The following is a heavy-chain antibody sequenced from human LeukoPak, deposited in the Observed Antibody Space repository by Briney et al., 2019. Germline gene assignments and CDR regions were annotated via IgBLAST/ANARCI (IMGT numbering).Heavy chain of an antibody. Sequence: SETLSFMCTVSGGSINRDNYYWGWVRQPPGKGLEWLGTVYYNGYTYYTPSLKSRITVSVDPSKSQFSLKLNSVVAADTAVYFCVRHGSGSYDWFDPWGQGTLVTVSS. V-gene: IGHV4-39*01. CDR2: VYYNGYT. J-gene: IGHJ5*02. CDR3: VRHGSGSYDWFDP. CDR1: GGSINRDNYY. D-gene: IGHD1-26*01.